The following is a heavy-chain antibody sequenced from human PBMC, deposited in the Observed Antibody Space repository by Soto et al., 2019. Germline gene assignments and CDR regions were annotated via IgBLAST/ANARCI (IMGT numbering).Heavy chain of an antibody. J-gene: IGHJ3*02. CDR3: ARDRGYYDSSAFDI. D-gene: IGHD3-22*01. Sequence: GSLRLSCAASGFIFSDYYMSWIRQVPGKGLEWISYISSSGSYTNYADSVKGRFTISRDSVKNSLYLQMNSLSPEDTAVYHCARDRGYYDSSAFDIWGQGTMVTVS. CDR2: ISSSGSYT. CDR1: GFIFSDYY. V-gene: IGHV3-11*05.